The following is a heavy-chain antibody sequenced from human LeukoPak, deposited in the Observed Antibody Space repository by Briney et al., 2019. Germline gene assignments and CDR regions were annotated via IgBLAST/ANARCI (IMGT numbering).Heavy chain of an antibody. Sequence: GGSLRLSCAASGFTFSSYGMSWVRQAPGKGLEWVSAISGSGGSTYYADSVKGRFTISRDSSKNTLYLQMNSLRAEDTAVYYCAKEEYNWNGGYWGQGTLVTVSS. CDR1: GFTFSSYG. J-gene: IGHJ4*02. V-gene: IGHV3-23*01. D-gene: IGHD1-20*01. CDR2: ISGSGGST. CDR3: AKEEYNWNGGY.